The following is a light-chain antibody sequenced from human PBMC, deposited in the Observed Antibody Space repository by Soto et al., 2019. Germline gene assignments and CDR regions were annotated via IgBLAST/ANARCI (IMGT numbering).Light chain of an antibody. CDR2: DVS. CDR3: SSYTSSSTRV. V-gene: IGLV2-14*01. CDR1: SSDVGGYNY. Sequence: QSALTQPASVSGSPGQSITMSCTGTSSDVGGYNYVSWYQQHPGKAPKLMFYDVSNRPSGVSNRFSGSKSGNTASLTTSGLQAEDEADYYCSSYTSSSTRVFGGGTKLTVL. J-gene: IGLJ3*02.